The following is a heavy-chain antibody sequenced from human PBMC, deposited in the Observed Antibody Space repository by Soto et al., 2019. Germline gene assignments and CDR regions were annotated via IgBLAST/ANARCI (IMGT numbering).Heavy chain of an antibody. CDR1: GYTFTSYG. V-gene: IGHV1-18*01. CDR2: ISAYNGNT. CDR3: ARTTGPIFGVEYYGMDL. Sequence: ASVKVSCTASGYTFTSYGISWVRQAPGQGLEWMGWISAYNGNTNYAQKLQGRVTMTTDTSTSTAYMELRSLRSDDTAVYYCARTTGPIFGVEYYGMDLWGQGNTVRVYS. D-gene: IGHD3-3*01. J-gene: IGHJ6*02.